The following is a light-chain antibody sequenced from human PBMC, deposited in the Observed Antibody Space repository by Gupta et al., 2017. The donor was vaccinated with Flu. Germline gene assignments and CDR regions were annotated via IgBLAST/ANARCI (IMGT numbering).Light chain of an antibody. CDR3: QQYNNWPLT. CDR1: QSVSSN. J-gene: IGKJ4*01. Sequence: GERVTLSCRASQSVSSNLAWYQQKPGQAPRLLIFGAFTGATGIPARFSGSGSGTEFSLTISSLQSEDFAVDYCQQYNNWPLTFGGGTKVEIK. V-gene: IGKV3-15*01. CDR2: GAF.